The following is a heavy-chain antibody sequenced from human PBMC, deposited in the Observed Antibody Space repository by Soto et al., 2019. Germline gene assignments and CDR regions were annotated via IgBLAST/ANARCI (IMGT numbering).Heavy chain of an antibody. Sequence: EVQLLESGGGLVQPGGSLRLSCAASGFTFSSYAMSWVRQAPGKGLEWVSAISGSGGSTYYADSVKGRFTISRDNSKNTLYLQMNSLRAEDTAVYYCAKDRNATYYYDSSGYRYWGQGTLVTVSS. V-gene: IGHV3-23*01. CDR3: AKDRNATYYYDSSGYRY. D-gene: IGHD3-22*01. CDR2: ISGSGGST. J-gene: IGHJ4*02. CDR1: GFTFSSYA.